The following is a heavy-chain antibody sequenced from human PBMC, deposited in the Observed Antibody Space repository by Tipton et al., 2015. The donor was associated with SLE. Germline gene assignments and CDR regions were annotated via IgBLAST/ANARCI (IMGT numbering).Heavy chain of an antibody. D-gene: IGHD3-16*02. J-gene: IGHJ4*02. CDR3: ASGGYYDYIWRSYRLRFDY. CDR2: IYTNGST. Sequence: TLSLTCTVSGGSISSGNYYWSWIRQPAGKGLEWIGHIYTNGSTDYNPSLKSRVTISIDTSKNQFSLKLSSVTAADTAVYYCASGGYYDYIWRSYRLRFDYWGQETLVTVSP. V-gene: IGHV4-61*09. CDR1: GGSISSGNYY.